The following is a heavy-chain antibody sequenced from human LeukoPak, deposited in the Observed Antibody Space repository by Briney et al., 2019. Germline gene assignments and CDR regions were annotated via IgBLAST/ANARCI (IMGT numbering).Heavy chain of an antibody. D-gene: IGHD1-14*01. Sequence: SETLSLTCAVYGGSFSDYYWSWIRQPPGKGLEWIGEINHSGSTNYNPSLKSRVTISVDTSKNQFSLKLSSVTAADTAVYYCARRHRYPGDRNWFDPWGQGTLVTVSS. CDR2: INHSGST. V-gene: IGHV4-34*01. CDR1: GGSFSDYY. J-gene: IGHJ5*02. CDR3: ARRHRYPGDRNWFDP.